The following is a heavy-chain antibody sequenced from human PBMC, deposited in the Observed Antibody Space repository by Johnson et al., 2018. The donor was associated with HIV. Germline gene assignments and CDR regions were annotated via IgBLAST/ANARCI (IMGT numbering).Heavy chain of an antibody. D-gene: IGHD5-18*01. CDR3: AKIGDTAMVTGAFDI. CDR1: GFTFSSYG. V-gene: IGHV3-33*05. Sequence: QVQLVESGGGVVQPGGSLRLSCAASGFTFSSYGMHWVRQAPGTGLEWVAVISYDGSNKYSADPVKGRFTISRDNSKTTLYLQMNSLRAEDTAVYYCAKIGDTAMVTGAFDIWGQGTMVTVSS. CDR2: ISYDGSNK. J-gene: IGHJ3*02.